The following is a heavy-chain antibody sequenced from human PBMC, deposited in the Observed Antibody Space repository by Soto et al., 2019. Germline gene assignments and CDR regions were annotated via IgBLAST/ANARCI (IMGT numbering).Heavy chain of an antibody. J-gene: IGHJ4*02. CDR3: ASEVAAAVDY. Sequence: SETLSLTCTVSGGSISSGGYYWSWIRQHPGKGLEWIGYIYYSGSTYYNPSLKSRVTISVDTSKNQFSLKLSSVTAADTAVYYCASEVAAAVDYWAQGNLVTVSS. D-gene: IGHD6-13*01. CDR1: GGSISSGGYY. V-gene: IGHV4-31*03. CDR2: IYYSGST.